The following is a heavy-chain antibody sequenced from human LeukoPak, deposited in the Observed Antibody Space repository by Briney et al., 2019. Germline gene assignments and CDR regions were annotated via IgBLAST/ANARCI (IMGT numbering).Heavy chain of an antibody. J-gene: IGHJ4*02. CDR3: ARTSPRASVSEYYFDY. Sequence: ASVKVSCKSSGYTFTSYGISWVRQPPGQGLAWMGWISAYNGNTNYAQKLQGRVTMTTDTSTSTAYKELRSLRSDDTAVYYCARTSPRASVSEYYFDYWGQGTLVTVSS. D-gene: IGHD1-14*01. V-gene: IGHV1-18*01. CDR1: GYTFTSYG. CDR2: ISAYNGNT.